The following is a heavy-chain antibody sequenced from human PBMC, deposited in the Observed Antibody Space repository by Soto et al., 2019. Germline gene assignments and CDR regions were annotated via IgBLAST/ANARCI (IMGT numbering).Heavy chain of an antibody. CDR2: IYRSGSS. CDR1: GGSISTSNW. J-gene: IGHJ5*02. Sequence: PSETLPLTCAVSGGSISTSNWWSWVRQPPGKGLEWIGEIYRSGSSNYNPSLKSRVTISVDKSKNQFSLKLSSVTAADTAVYYCASSFYDFWSAHPNWLDPWGQGILVTVSS. V-gene: IGHV4-4*02. D-gene: IGHD3-3*01. CDR3: ASSFYDFWSAHPNWLDP.